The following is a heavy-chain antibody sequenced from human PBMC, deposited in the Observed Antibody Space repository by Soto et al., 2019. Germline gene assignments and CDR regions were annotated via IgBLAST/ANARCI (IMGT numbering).Heavy chain of an antibody. CDR2: IHYSGSF. CDR3: AREDDGGDRDYYGLDV. D-gene: IGHD2-21*02. V-gene: IGHV4-30-4*01. Sequence: QVQLQESGPGLVRPSQTLSLTCTVSGGSISYDHYHWTWIRQPPGKGLEWIGYIHYSGSFFYNPSLQSRLSMSVDTSKNLFSLKLSSVTAADTAVYFCAREDDGGDRDYYGLDVWGQGTTVTVSS. J-gene: IGHJ6*02. CDR1: GGSISYDHYH.